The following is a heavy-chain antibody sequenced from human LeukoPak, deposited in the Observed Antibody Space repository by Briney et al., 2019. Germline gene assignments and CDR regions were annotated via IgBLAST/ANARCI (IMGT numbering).Heavy chain of an antibody. CDR1: GFTFSNAW. CDR2: IKSKTDGGTT. V-gene: IGHV3-15*01. Sequence: GGSLRLSCAASGFTFSNAWMSCVRQAPGGGLGCVGRIKSKTDGGTTDYAAPVKGRFTISRDDSKNTLYLQMNSLKTEDTAVYYCTTAIRGYSYGYDYWGQGTLVTVSS. J-gene: IGHJ4*02. CDR3: TTAIRGYSYGYDY. D-gene: IGHD5-18*01.